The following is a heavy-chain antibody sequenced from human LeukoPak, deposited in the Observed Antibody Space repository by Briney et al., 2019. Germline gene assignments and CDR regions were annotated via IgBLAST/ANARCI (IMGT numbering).Heavy chain of an antibody. V-gene: IGHV4-39*07. J-gene: IGHJ4*02. CDR1: GGSISSSSYY. D-gene: IGHD2-2*01. CDR2: IYYSGST. Sequence: PSETLSLTCTVSGGSISSSSYYWAWIRQPPGKGLEWIGSIYYSGSTYYNPSLKSRVTISVDTSKNQFSLKLSSVTAADTAVYYCASQLGFGYWGQGTLVTVSS. CDR3: ASQLGFGY.